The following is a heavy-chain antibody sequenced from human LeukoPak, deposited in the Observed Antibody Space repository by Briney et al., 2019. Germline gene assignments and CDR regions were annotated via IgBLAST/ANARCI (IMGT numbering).Heavy chain of an antibody. D-gene: IGHD3-10*01. V-gene: IGHV3-21*01. CDR1: GFTFSSYS. CDR3: ARDTFYGSGSYSSSRYMDV. CDR2: ISSSSSYI. Sequence: PGGSLRLSCAASGFTFSSYSMNWVRQAPGKGLEWVSSISSSSSYIYYADSVKGRFTISRDNAKNSLYLQMNSLRAEDTAVYYCARDTFYGSGSYSSSRYMDVWGKGTTVTVSS. J-gene: IGHJ6*03.